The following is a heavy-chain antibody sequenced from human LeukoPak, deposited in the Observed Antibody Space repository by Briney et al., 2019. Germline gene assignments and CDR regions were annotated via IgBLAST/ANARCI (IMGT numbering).Heavy chain of an antibody. CDR1: GDTFTGYY. J-gene: IGHJ1*01. CDR3: ARGDGVNYYDSSGFQH. D-gene: IGHD3-22*01. CDR2: INPNSGGT. V-gene: IGHV1-2*02. Sequence: RASVKVSCKASGDTFTGYYMHWVRQAPGQGLEWMGWINPNSGGTNYAQKFQGRVTMTRDTSISTAYMELSRLRSDDTAVYYCARGDGVNYYDSSGFQHWGQGTLVTVSS.